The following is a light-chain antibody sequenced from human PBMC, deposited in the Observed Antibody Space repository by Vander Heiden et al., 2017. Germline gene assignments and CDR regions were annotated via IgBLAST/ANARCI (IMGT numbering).Light chain of an antibody. V-gene: IGLV9-49*01. CDR3: ATDYGSGRIFGVV. J-gene: IGLJ2*01. CDR1: SGFSTYK. CDR2: VGTGVIVG. Sequence: QPVLTQPPSASASLGASVTLTCTLSSGFSTYKVDWYQQRPGRGPQFLMRVGTGVIVGPRGDGIPDRFSVSGSGLIRFLTIKNIREEDESDYHCATDYGSGRIFGVVFGGGTKLTVL.